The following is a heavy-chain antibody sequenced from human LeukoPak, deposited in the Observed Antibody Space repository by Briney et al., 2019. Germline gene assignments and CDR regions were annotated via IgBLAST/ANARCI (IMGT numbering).Heavy chain of an antibody. CDR1: GGSISSYY. V-gene: IGHV4-59*12. CDR2: IYYSGST. CDR3: AKYRGWFGETIKYWFDP. J-gene: IGHJ5*02. D-gene: IGHD3-10*01. Sequence: SETLSLTCTVSGGSISSYYWSWIRQPPGKGLEWIGYIYYSGSTNYNPSLKSRVTISVDTSKNQFSLKLSSVTAADTAVYYCAKYRGWFGETIKYWFDPWGQGTLVTVSS.